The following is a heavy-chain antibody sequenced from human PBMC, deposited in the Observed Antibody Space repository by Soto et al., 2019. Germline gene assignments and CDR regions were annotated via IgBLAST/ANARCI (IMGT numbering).Heavy chain of an antibody. CDR2: ISAYNGNT. V-gene: IGHV1-18*01. Sequence: QVQLVQSGAEVKKPGASVKVSCKASGYTFTSYGNSWVRQAPGQGLEWMGWISAYNGNTNYAQKLQGRVTMTTDTSTSTGYMELGSLRSDDTAVYYCARDGSDFVTGTTCFDYWGQGTLVTVSS. J-gene: IGHJ4*02. CDR3: ARDGSDFVTGTTCFDY. D-gene: IGHD1-20*01. CDR1: GYTFTSYG.